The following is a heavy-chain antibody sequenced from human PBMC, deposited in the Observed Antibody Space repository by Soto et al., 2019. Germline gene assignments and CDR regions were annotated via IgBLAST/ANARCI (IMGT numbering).Heavy chain of an antibody. Sequence: PSETLSLTCTVSGGSIDSGGFYCTWIRQHPGKGLEWIGNIYYSAYSGTTYYNPSLKSRITISADTSKNQVSLRRSSVTAADTDVYDCARGHGNLDYWGQGTLVTVPS. J-gene: IGHJ4*02. CDR1: GGSIDSGGFY. CDR2: IYYSAYSGTT. CDR3: ARGHGNLDY. V-gene: IGHV4-31*03.